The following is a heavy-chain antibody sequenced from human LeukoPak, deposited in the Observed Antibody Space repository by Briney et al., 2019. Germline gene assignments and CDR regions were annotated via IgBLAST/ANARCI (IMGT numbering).Heavy chain of an antibody. CDR1: GVSISSSNW. J-gene: IGHJ4*02. V-gene: IGHV4-4*02. D-gene: IGHD3-10*01. CDR3: ARGEAYGSGTVHCDY. CDR2: IYQSGST. Sequence: SETLSLTCAVSGVSISSSNWWSWVRQPPGKGLEWVGEIYQSGSTNCNPSLRSRVTISVDNSKNRFSLKLTCVTAADTAVYYCARGEAYGSGTVHCDYWGQGALVTVSS.